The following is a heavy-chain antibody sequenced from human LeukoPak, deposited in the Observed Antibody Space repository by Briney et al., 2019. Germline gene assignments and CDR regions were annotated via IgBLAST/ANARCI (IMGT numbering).Heavy chain of an antibody. Sequence: SETLSLTCAVYGGSFSGYYWSWIRQPPGKGLEWIGEINHSGSTNYNPSLKSRVTISVDTSKDQFSLKLSSVTAADTAVYYCAIRYYYYGMAVWGQGTTVTVSS. V-gene: IGHV4-34*01. CDR2: INHSGST. J-gene: IGHJ6*02. CDR3: AIRYYYYGMAV. CDR1: GGSFSGYY.